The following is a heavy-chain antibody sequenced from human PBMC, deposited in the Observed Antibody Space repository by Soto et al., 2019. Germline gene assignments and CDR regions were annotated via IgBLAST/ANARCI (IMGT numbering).Heavy chain of an antibody. V-gene: IGHV1-2*02. CDR2: INPSSGGT. CDR1: GYTLTGYY. D-gene: IGHD1-1*01. J-gene: IGHJ5*02. Sequence: GASVKVSCKASGYTLTGYYMHWVRQAPGQGLEWMGWINPSSGGTNYAQKFQGRVTMTRDTSISTAYMELSRLRSDDTAVYYCARPTGWNERDLWFDPWGQGTLVTVSS. CDR3: ARPTGWNERDLWFDP.